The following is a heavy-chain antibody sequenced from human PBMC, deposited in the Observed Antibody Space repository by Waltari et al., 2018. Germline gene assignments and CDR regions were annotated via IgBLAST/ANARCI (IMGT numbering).Heavy chain of an antibody. CDR2: IWHDGSNE. CDR3: ASQSTTLFDY. Sequence: QVQLVESGGGVVQPGRSLRLSCAASGFTFSRFGMHWVRQAPGKGLEWVAVIWHDGSNEYDVDSVKGRVTISRDNSKNTLYLQMNSLRAEDSAVYYCASQSTTLFDYWGQGTLVTVSS. J-gene: IGHJ4*02. V-gene: IGHV3-33*01. CDR1: GFTFSRFG. D-gene: IGHD2-15*01.